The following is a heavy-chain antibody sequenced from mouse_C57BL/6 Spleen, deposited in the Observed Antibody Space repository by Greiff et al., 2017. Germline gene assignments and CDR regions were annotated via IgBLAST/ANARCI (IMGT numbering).Heavy chain of an antibody. J-gene: IGHJ4*01. CDR2: ISSGSSTI. CDR3: ARATTVVAPYAMDY. Sequence: EVQGVESGGGLVKPGGSLKLSCAASGFTFSDYGMHWVRQAPEKGLEWVAYISSGSSTIYYADTVKGRFTISRDNAKNTLFLQMTSLRSEDTAMYYCARATTVVAPYAMDYWGQGTSGTVSS. D-gene: IGHD1-1*01. V-gene: IGHV5-17*01. CDR1: GFTFSDYG.